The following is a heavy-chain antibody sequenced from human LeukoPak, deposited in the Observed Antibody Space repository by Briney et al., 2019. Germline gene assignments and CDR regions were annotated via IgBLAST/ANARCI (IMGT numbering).Heavy chain of an antibody. CDR3: ARRGSSWWN. V-gene: IGHV4-59*12. Sequence: SETLSLTCTVSGGSISTYYWNWIRQPPGKGLEWIGYIYHSGSTYYNPSLKSRVTISVDRSKNQFSLKLSSVTAADTAVYYCARRGSSWWNWGQGTLVTVSS. J-gene: IGHJ4*02. CDR2: IYHSGST. CDR1: GGSISTYY. D-gene: IGHD6-13*01.